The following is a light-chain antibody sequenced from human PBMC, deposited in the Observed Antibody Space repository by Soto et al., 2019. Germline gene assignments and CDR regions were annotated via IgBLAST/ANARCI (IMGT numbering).Light chain of an antibody. CDR3: CSYAGSYTWV. Sequence: QSALTQPRSVSGSPGQSVTISCTGTGSDVGNYNYVSWYQQHPGKAPKVMIYDVNKWPSGVPDRFSGSKSGNTASLTISGLQAEDEADYYCCSYAGSYTWVFGGGTKLTV. CDR2: DVN. V-gene: IGLV2-11*01. CDR1: GSDVGNYNY. J-gene: IGLJ3*02.